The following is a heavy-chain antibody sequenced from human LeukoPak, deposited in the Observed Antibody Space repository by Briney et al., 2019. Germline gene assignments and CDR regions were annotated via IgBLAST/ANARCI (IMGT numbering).Heavy chain of an antibody. CDR2: IWNDGSIK. V-gene: IGHV3-33*08. Sequence: GGSLRLSCAASGFTFTTYAMTWVRQAPGKGLEWVAVIWNDGSIKYYADSVKGRFTISRDNSKNTLFLQMNSLRAEDTAVYYCARVVGPYDYWGQGTLVTVSS. J-gene: IGHJ4*02. CDR3: ARVVGPYDY. D-gene: IGHD3-10*01. CDR1: GFTFTTYA.